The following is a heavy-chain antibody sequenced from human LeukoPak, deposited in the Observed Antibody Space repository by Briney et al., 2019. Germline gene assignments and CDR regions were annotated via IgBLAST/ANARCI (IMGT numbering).Heavy chain of an antibody. D-gene: IGHD6-6*01. Sequence: GGSLRLSCAASGFTFDDYAMHWVRQAPGKGLEWVSGISWNSGSIGYADSVKGRFTISRDNAKNSLYLRMNSLRAEDTALYYCAKGEYSSRDWGQGTLVTVSS. CDR3: AKGEYSSRD. J-gene: IGHJ4*02. V-gene: IGHV3-9*01. CDR2: ISWNSGSI. CDR1: GFTFDDYA.